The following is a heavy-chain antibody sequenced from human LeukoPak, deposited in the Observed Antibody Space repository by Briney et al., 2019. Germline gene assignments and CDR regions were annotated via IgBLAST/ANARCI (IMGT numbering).Heavy chain of an antibody. CDR1: GYTFTSYG. J-gene: IGHJ4*02. Sequence: ASVKMSCKASGYTFTSYGISWVRQAPGQGLEWMGWISAYNGNTNYAQKLQGRVTMTTDTSTSTAYMELRSLRSDDTAVYYCARLGDQLLYYYFDYWGQGTLVTVSS. CDR3: ARLGDQLLYYYFDY. D-gene: IGHD2-2*02. CDR2: ISAYNGNT. V-gene: IGHV1-18*01.